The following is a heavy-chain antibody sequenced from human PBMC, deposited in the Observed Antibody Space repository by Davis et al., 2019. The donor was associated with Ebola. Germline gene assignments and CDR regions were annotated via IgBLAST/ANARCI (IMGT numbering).Heavy chain of an antibody. D-gene: IGHD6-19*01. CDR1: GYTFTSYG. CDR2: IIPILGIA. CDR3: ARERGVWRSSGWYYFDY. Sequence: SVKVSCKASGYTFTSYGISWVRQAPGQGLEWMGRIIPILGIANYAQKFQGRVTITADKSTSTAYMELSSLRSEDTAVYYCARERGVWRSSGWYYFDYWGQGTLVTVSS. V-gene: IGHV1-69*04. J-gene: IGHJ4*02.